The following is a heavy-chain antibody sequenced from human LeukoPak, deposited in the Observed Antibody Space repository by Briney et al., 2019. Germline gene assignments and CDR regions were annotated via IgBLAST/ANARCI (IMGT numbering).Heavy chain of an antibody. CDR1: GFSFSNNG. CDR3: AREASTEIIGGMDV. D-gene: IGHD2-8*02. CDR2: IQSNGNPK. Sequence: PGGSLRLSCAASGFSFSNNGIHWVRQAPGKGLEWVAFIQSNGNPKYYADSVRGRFTISGDNSKKTCYLQMDSLRVEDTAVYYCAREASTEIIGGMDVRGQGTTVTVTS. V-gene: IGHV3-30*02. J-gene: IGHJ6*02.